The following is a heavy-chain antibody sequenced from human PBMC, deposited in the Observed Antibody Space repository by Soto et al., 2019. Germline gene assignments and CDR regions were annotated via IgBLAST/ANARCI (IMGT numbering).Heavy chain of an antibody. CDR1: GYTFTNNA. D-gene: IGHD3-22*01. CDR2: INTNKGNT. J-gene: IGHJ5*01. Sequence: QVLLVQSGAEVKRPGASVKISCKASGYTFTNNAIHWVRQAPGQRPEWLAWINTNKGNTKYSDKFQGRVTLTRDPSARTAYMELTSLRLEDTAVYYCGRDGGLSWLDSWGQGTLVTVSS. V-gene: IGHV1-3*04. CDR3: GRDGGLSWLDS.